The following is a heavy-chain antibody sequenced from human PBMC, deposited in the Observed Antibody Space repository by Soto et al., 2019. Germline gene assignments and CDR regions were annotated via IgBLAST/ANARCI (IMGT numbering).Heavy chain of an antibody. J-gene: IGHJ6*02. CDR2: IKMKSEGATT. CDR3: TTLGSHYYYHNFDV. CDR1: GFTFSNAW. V-gene: IGHV3-15*07. Sequence: EAQLGESGGGLVTPGGSLRLSCEASGFTFSNAWMNWVRQAPGKGLEWVGLIKMKSEGATTHYAAPVNGRFTISRDDSKKILYLQMSSLKTEDTAVYYCTTLGSHYYYHNFDVWGQGTIVAVSS.